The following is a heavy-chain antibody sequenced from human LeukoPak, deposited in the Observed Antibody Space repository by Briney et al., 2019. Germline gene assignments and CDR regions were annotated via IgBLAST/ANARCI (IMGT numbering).Heavy chain of an antibody. D-gene: IGHD5-24*01. CDR2: INPSDDTT. CDR1: GYTFTSNH. V-gene: IGHV1-46*01. CDR3: ARQMAGMDV. J-gene: IGHJ6*02. Sequence: ASVKVSCKASGYTFTSNHIHWVRQAPGQGLEWMGIINPSDDTTTYAQKFRGRVTMTRNTSISTAYMELSSLRSEDTAVYYCARQMAGMDVWGQGTTVTVSS.